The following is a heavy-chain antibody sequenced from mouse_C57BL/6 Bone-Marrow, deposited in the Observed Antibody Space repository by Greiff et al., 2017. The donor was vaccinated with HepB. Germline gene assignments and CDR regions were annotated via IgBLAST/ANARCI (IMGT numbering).Heavy chain of an antibody. CDR2: ISGGGGNT. D-gene: IGHD2-10*01. CDR3: ASRLLFEAMDY. V-gene: IGHV5-9*01. J-gene: IGHJ4*01. CDR1: GFTFSSYT. Sequence: EVMLVESGGGLVKPGGSLKLSCAASGFTFSSYTMSWVRQTPEKRLEWVATISGGGGNTYYPDSVKGRFTISRDNAKNTLYLQMSSLRSEDTALYYCASRLLFEAMDYWGQGTSVTVSS.